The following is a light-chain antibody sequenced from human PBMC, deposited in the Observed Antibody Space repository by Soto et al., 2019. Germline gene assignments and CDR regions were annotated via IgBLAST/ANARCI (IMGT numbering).Light chain of an antibody. CDR1: QSVSSY. V-gene: IGKV3-11*01. CDR2: DAS. J-gene: IGKJ5*01. Sequence: EIVLTQSPGTLSLSPGERATPSCRASQSVSSYLAWYQQKPGQAPRLLIYDASNRATGIPARFSGSGSGTDFTLTISSLEPEDFAVYYCQQRSNWPPRITFGQGTRLEIK. CDR3: QQRSNWPPRIT.